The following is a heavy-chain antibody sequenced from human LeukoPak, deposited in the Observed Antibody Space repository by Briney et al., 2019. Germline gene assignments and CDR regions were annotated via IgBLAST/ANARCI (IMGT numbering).Heavy chain of an antibody. D-gene: IGHD3-10*01. Sequence: PSETLSLTCTVSGGSISSSSYYWGWIRQPPGKGLEWIGSIYYSGSTYYNPSLKSRVTISVDTSKNQFSLKLSSVTAADTAVYYCARQQTVLLWFGESGPIDYWGQGTLVTVSS. CDR3: ARQQTVLLWFGESGPIDY. CDR1: GGSISSSSYY. V-gene: IGHV4-39*01. CDR2: IYYSGST. J-gene: IGHJ4*02.